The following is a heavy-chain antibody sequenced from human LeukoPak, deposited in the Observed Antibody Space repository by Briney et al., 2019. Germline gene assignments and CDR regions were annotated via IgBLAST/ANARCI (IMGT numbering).Heavy chain of an antibody. Sequence: GGSLRLSCAASGFTVSSYAMNWVRQAPGKGLEWVSSISGSGGSTYYADSVKGRFTLSRDNSKNTLYLQMNSLRAEDTAIYYCAQDLAYCSSTSCLPWGQGTLVTVSS. CDR3: AQDLAYCSSTSCLP. J-gene: IGHJ5*02. CDR1: GFTVSSYA. D-gene: IGHD2-2*01. CDR2: ISGSGGST. V-gene: IGHV3-23*01.